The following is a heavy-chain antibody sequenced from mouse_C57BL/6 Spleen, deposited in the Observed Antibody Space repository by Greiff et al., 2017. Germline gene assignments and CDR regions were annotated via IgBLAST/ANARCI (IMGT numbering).Heavy chain of an antibody. CDR1: GYTFTDHT. CDR2: IYPRDGST. D-gene: IGHD2-1*01. J-gene: IGHJ1*03. Sequence: VQLQESDAELVKPGASVKISCKVSGYTFTDHTIHWMKQRPEQGLEWIGDIYPRDGSTKYNEKFKGKATLTADKSSSTAYMQLNSLTSEDSAVDCCARYGNYWYFDVWGTGTTVTVSS. CDR3: ARYGNYWYFDV. V-gene: IGHV1-78*01.